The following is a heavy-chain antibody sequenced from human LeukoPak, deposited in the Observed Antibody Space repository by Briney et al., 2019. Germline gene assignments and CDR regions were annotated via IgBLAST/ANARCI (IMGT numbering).Heavy chain of an antibody. V-gene: IGHV3-48*04. CDR1: GFTFSSYS. J-gene: IGHJ6*02. CDR3: ARDRIEYYDFWSGYFYYYYGMDV. Sequence: GGSLRLPCAASGFTFSSYSMNWVRQAPGKGLEWVSYISSSSTTIYYADSVKGRFTISRDNAKNSLYLQMNSLRAEDTAVYYCARDRIEYYDFWSGYFYYYYGMDVWGQGTTVTVSS. D-gene: IGHD3-3*01. CDR2: ISSSSTTI.